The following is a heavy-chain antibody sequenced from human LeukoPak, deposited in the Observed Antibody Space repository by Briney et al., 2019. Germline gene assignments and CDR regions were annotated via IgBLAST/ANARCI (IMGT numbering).Heavy chain of an antibody. D-gene: IGHD2-2*01. Sequence: SETLSLTCTVSGGSISSYYWSWIRQPPGKGLEWIGYIYYSGSTNYNPSLKSRVTISVDTSKNQFSLKLSSVTAADTAVYYCARGRDVVVPAALIPFDPWGQGTLVTVSS. CDR1: GGSISSYY. CDR3: ARGRDVVVPAALIPFDP. CDR2: IYYSGST. V-gene: IGHV4-59*01. J-gene: IGHJ5*02.